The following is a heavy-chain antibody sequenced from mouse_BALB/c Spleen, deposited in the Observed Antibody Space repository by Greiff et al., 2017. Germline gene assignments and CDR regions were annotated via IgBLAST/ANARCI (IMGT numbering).Heavy chain of an antibody. CDR1: GFTFSSFG. CDR3: ARTRVRRLDY. J-gene: IGHJ2*01. D-gene: IGHD2-14*01. Sequence: EVKLVESGGGLVQPGGSRKLSCAASGFTFSSFGMHWVRQAPEKGLEWVAYISSGSSTIYYADTVKGRFTISRDNPKNTLFLQMTSLRSEDTAMYYCARTRVRRLDYWGQGTTLTVSS. V-gene: IGHV5-17*02. CDR2: ISSGSSTI.